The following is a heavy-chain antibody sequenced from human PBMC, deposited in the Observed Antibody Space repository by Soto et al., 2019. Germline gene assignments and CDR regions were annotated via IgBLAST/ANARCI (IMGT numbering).Heavy chain of an antibody. D-gene: IGHD3-22*01. J-gene: IGHJ4*02. V-gene: IGHV1-18*04. CDR3: ARDRYYDSSGYRCDFDY. CDR1: GYTFTSYG. Sequence: ASVKVSCKASGYTFTSYGISWVRQAPGQGLEWMGWISAYNGNTNYAQKLQGRVTMTTDTSTSTAYVELRSLRSDDTAVYYCARDRYYDSSGYRCDFDYWGQGTLVTVSS. CDR2: ISAYNGNT.